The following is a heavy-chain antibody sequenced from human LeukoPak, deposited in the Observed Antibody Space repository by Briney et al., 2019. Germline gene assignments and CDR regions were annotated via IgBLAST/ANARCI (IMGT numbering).Heavy chain of an antibody. CDR2: IYYSGST. D-gene: IGHD1-7*01. CDR3: ARGVELLD. CDR1: GGSISSYY. Sequence: SETLSLTCTVSGGSISSYYWSRIRQPPGKGLEWIGYIYYSGSTNYNPSLKSRVTISVDTSKNQFSLKLSSVTAADTAVYYCARGVELLDWGQGTLVTVSS. V-gene: IGHV4-59*01. J-gene: IGHJ4*02.